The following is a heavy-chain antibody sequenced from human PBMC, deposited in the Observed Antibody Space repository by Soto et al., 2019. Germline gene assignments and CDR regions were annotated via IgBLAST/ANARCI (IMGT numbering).Heavy chain of an antibody. CDR3: ARLSSEGGDIDY. Sequence: SETLSLTCAVYGGSFSGYYWSWIRQPPGKGLEWIGEINHSGSTNYNPSLKSRVTISVDTSKKQFSLKLSSVTAADTAVYYCARLSSEGGDIDYWGQRTLVTVSS. D-gene: IGHD3-16*02. CDR1: GGSFSGYY. CDR2: INHSGST. V-gene: IGHV4-34*01. J-gene: IGHJ4*02.